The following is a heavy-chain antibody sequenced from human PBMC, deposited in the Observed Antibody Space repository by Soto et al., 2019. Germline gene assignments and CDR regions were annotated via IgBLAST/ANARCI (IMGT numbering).Heavy chain of an antibody. CDR3: ARPRGVTTWFDP. V-gene: IGHV1-69*13. Sequence: SLKGSWKTSGGTFSSYAISWVRQAPGQGLEWMGGIIPIFGTANYAQKFQGRVTITADESTSTAYMELSSLRSEDTAVFYCARPRGVTTWFDPWGQGTLVTVSS. CDR2: IIPIFGTA. CDR1: GGTFSSYA. D-gene: IGHD3-10*01. J-gene: IGHJ5*02.